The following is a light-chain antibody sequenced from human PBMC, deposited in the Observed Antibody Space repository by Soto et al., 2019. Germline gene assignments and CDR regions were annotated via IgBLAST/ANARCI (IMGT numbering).Light chain of an antibody. CDR1: QDISNY. J-gene: IGKJ5*01. CDR2: DAS. CDR3: QQYKHLIT. Sequence: DIQMTQSPSSLSASVGDRVTITCQASQDISNYLNWYQQKPGKAPKIMICDASNLETGVPSRFSGSGSGTDFTSTITSLQPEDIATYYCQQYKHLITFGQGTLLEIK. V-gene: IGKV1-33*01.